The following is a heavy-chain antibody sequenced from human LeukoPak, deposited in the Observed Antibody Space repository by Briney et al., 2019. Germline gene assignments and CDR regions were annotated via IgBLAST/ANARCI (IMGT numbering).Heavy chain of an antibody. Sequence: PGGSLRRSCAASGVAFSSFAMGWVRQSPGKGLEWLSTINGGGNTTFYADSVKGRFTISRDNSKNTLYLHMDSLRPDDTAIYYCTKELHVAVAVADYYYFYMDVWGRGTAVTVSS. V-gene: IGHV3-23*01. D-gene: IGHD6-19*01. CDR3: TKELHVAVAVADYYYFYMDV. CDR2: INGGGNTT. CDR1: GVAFSSFA. J-gene: IGHJ6*03.